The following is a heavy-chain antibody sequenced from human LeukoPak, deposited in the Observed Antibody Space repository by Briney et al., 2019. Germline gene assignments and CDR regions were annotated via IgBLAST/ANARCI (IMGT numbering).Heavy chain of an antibody. V-gene: IGHV3-15*01. J-gene: IGHJ4*02. Sequence: PGGSLRLSCAASEFTFTDAWMSWVRQVPGKGLEWVARIKTKSQGETTDYAAPVEGRFIISREDSKMTLYLHMNSLKTEDTAVYFCTTLSMTIIHGGDYWGQGALVTVSS. CDR3: TTLSMTIIHGGDY. CDR2: IKTKSQGETT. CDR1: EFTFTDAW. D-gene: IGHD5-24*01.